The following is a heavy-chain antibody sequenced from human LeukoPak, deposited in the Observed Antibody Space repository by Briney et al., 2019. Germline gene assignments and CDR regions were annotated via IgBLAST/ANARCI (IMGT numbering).Heavy chain of an antibody. CDR2: ISGSGGST. CDR1: GFTFSSYA. V-gene: IGHV3-23*01. Sequence: GGSLRLSCAASGFTFSSYAMSWVRQAPGKGLEWVSAISGSGGSTYYAASVKGRFTISRDNSKNTLYLQMNSLRAEDTAVYYCATRTASSGWHGIDYWGQGTLVTVSS. D-gene: IGHD6-19*01. J-gene: IGHJ4*02. CDR3: ATRTASSGWHGIDY.